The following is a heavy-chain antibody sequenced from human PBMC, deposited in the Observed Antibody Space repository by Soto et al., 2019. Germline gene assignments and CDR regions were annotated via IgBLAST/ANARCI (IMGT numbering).Heavy chain of an antibody. Sequence: ASVKVSCKASGYTCTGYYMHWVLQAPGQGLEWMGWINPNSGGTNYAQKFQGWVTMTRDTSISTAYMELSRLRSDDTAVYYCARDLESVDTAMVFDYWGQGTLVTVSS. CDR2: INPNSGGT. V-gene: IGHV1-2*04. CDR1: GYTCTGYY. CDR3: ARDLESVDTAMVFDY. J-gene: IGHJ4*02. D-gene: IGHD5-18*01.